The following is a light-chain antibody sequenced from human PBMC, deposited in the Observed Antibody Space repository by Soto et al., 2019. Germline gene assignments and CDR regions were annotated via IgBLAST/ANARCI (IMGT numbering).Light chain of an antibody. V-gene: IGKV1-5*03. CDR2: KAS. Sequence: DIQLTQSPSTLSGSVGETVTITCRASQTISSWLAWYQQKPGKAPKLLIYKASTLKSGVPSRFSGSGSGTEFTLTISSLQPDDFAVYCCQQYGSSPSTFGQGTKV. CDR3: QQYGSSPST. CDR1: QTISSW. J-gene: IGKJ1*01.